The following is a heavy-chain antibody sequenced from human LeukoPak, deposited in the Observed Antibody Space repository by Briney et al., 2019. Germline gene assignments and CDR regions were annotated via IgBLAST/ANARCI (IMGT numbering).Heavy chain of an antibody. CDR1: GFTFGDYA. D-gene: IGHD6-13*01. J-gene: IGHJ4*02. V-gene: IGHV3-49*03. CDR2: IRSKAYGGTT. CDR3: TRGGEDASSWYQDFDY. Sequence: GGSLRLSCTASGFTFGDYAMSWFRQAPGKGLEWVGLIRSKAYGGTTEYAASVKGRFTISRDDSKSIAYLQMNSLKTEDTAVYYCTRGGEDASSWYQDFDYWGQGTLVTVSS.